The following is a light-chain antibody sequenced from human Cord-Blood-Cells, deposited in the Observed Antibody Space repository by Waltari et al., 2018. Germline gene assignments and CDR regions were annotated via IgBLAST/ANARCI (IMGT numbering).Light chain of an antibody. J-gene: IGLJ3*02. V-gene: IGLV2-14*03. CDR1: SSDVGGYNY. Sequence: QSALTQPASVSGSPGQSITLSCTGTSSDVGGYNYVHWYQQHPGKAPKLMIYDVSNRPSGVSNRFSGSKSGNTASRTISGLPAEDEADYDCSSYTSSSTFVVFGGGTKLTVL. CDR2: DVS. CDR3: SSYTSSSTFVV.